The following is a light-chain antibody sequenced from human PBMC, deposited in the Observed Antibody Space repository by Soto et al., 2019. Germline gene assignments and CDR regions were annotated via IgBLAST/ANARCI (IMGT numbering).Light chain of an antibody. V-gene: IGKV3-11*01. Sequence: EIVLTQSPAPLSLXPWERATLSXRPIQSIGGFLAWYQQRPGQAPRLLIYEASNRPTGIPARFSGSGSGTDFTLTISSLEPEDFAVYYCQQRSNWPPTWTFGQGTKVDIK. CDR2: EAS. CDR3: QQRSNWPPTWT. J-gene: IGKJ1*01. CDR1: QSIGGF.